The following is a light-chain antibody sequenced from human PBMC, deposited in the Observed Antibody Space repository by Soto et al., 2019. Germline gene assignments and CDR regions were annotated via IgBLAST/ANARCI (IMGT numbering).Light chain of an antibody. CDR1: SSDIGGHDY. CDR3: SSYTTTATLL. Sequence: QSALTQPASMSGSPGQSITISCTGTSSDIGGHDYVSWYQHFPGKAPKLILYEVTQRPSGISPRFSGSKSGNTASLTISGLQSEDEADYYCSSYTTTATLLFGGGTKLTVL. CDR2: EVT. J-gene: IGLJ3*02. V-gene: IGLV2-14*01.